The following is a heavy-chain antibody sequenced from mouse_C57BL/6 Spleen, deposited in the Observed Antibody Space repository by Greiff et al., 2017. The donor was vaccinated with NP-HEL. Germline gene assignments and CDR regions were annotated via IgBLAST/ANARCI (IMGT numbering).Heavy chain of an antibody. V-gene: IGHV1-9*01. CDR2: ILPGSGST. Sequence: QVQLQQSGAELMKPGASVKLSCKATGYTFTGYWIEWVKQRPGHGLEWIGEILPGSGSTNYNEKFKGKATFTADTSSNTAYMQLSSLTTEDSAIYYCARKGSTTVVGGDYFDDWGQGTTLTVSS. CDR1: GYTFTGYW. D-gene: IGHD1-1*01. J-gene: IGHJ2*01. CDR3: ARKGSTTVVGGDYFDD.